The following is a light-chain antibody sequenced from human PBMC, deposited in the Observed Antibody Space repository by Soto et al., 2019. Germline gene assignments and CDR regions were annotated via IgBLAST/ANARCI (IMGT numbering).Light chain of an antibody. CDR1: QYINTR. CDR3: HQRQSWPRT. Sequence: EIVLTQSPGTLSLSPGDRVTLSCRASQYINTRLAWYQHRPGQAPRLLIYQTSIRAAGIPARFSASGPGTDFTLTISDVQPEDFALYYCHQRQSWPRTFGQGTKVDI. V-gene: IGKV3D-11*01. CDR2: QTS. J-gene: IGKJ1*01.